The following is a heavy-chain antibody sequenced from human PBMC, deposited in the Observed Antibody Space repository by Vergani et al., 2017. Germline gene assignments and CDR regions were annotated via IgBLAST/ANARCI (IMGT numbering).Heavy chain of an antibody. CDR3: AKNPGISTTRHYYAMNV. CDR1: GFKFSDHY. D-gene: IGHD1-1*01. J-gene: IGHJ6*02. Sequence: LEESGGGSVKPGGSLRLPCAASGFKFSDHYLSWIRQAPGKGLEWVSHISPGASTVSDTATVTGRSTDSRDNESNSLTLDMTTLRVEDTAVYYCAKNPGISTTRHYYAMNVWGQGTTVTVSS. CDR2: ISPGASTV. V-gene: IGHV3-11*04.